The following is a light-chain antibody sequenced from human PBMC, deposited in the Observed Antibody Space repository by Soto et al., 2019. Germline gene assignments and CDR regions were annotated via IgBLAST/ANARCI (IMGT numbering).Light chain of an antibody. V-gene: IGKV3-11*01. J-gene: IGKJ2*01. CDR3: HQRSNWPPYT. CDR1: QSVSSY. Sequence: EIVLTQSPATLSLSPGERATLSCRASQSVSSYLAWYQQKPGQAPRLLIYDASNRATGIPARFSGSGCGTDFTLTISSLEPEDFAVYYCHQRSNWPPYTFGQGTKLEIK. CDR2: DAS.